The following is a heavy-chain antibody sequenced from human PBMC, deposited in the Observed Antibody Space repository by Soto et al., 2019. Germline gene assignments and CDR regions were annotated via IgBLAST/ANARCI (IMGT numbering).Heavy chain of an antibody. V-gene: IGHV4-30-4*01. J-gene: IGHJ5*02. CDR2: IYYSGST. D-gene: IGHD3-22*01. CDR3: ARENYYDSSENWFDP. CDR1: GGSISSGDYY. Sequence: PSETLSLTCTVSGGSISSGDYYWSWIRQPPGKGLEWIGYIYYSGSTYYNPSLKSRVTISVDTSKNQFSLKLSSVTAADTAVYYCARENYYDSSENWFDPWGQGTLVTVSS.